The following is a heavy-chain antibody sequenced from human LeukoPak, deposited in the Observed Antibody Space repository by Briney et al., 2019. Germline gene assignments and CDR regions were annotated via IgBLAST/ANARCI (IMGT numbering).Heavy chain of an antibody. CDR3: AKALSIAVAGSWDGMDV. J-gene: IGHJ6*02. CDR2: ISWNSGSI. V-gene: IGHV3-9*01. Sequence: GGSLRLSCAASGFTFDDYAMHWVRQAPGKGLEWVSGISWNSGSIGYADSVKGRFTISRDNAKNSLYLQMNSLRAEDTALYYCAKALSIAVAGSWDGMDVWGQGTTVTDSS. D-gene: IGHD6-19*01. CDR1: GFTFDDYA.